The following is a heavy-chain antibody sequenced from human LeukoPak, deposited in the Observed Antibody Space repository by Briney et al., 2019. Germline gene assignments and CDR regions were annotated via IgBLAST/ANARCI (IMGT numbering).Heavy chain of an antibody. CDR3: ARDRATMVRGVVDY. Sequence: GASVMVSCKASGYTFTSYGISWVRQAPGQGLEWMGWISVYNGNTKYAQKLQGRVTMTTDTSTNTAYMELRSLRSDDTAVYYCARDRATMVRGVVDYWGQGTLVTVSS. V-gene: IGHV1-18*01. CDR1: GYTFTSYG. D-gene: IGHD3-10*01. CDR2: ISVYNGNT. J-gene: IGHJ4*02.